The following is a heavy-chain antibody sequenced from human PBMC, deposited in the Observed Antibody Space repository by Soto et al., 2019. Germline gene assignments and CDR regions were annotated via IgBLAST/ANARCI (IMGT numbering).Heavy chain of an antibody. CDR2: ISYDGSNK. CDR1: GFTFSSYG. J-gene: IGHJ4*02. D-gene: IGHD3-22*01. V-gene: IGHV3-30*18. CDR3: AKDLEVTMIVVVITPLDY. Sequence: GGSLRLSCAASGFTFSSYGMHWVRQAPGKGLEWVAVISYDGSNKYYADSLKGRFTISRDNSKNTLYLQMNSLRAEDTAVYYCAKDLEVTMIVVVITPLDYWGQGTLVTVSS.